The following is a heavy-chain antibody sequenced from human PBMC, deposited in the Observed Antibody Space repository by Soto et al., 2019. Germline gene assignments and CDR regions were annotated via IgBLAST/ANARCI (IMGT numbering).Heavy chain of an antibody. V-gene: IGHV3-43*02. J-gene: IGHJ4*02. CDR1: GFTFSSYA. CDR3: AKDGNSGSYYLFDY. CDR2: ISWDGGST. D-gene: IGHD1-26*01. Sequence: GGSLRLSCAASGFTFSSYAMSWVRQAPGKGLEWVSLISWDGGSTYYADSVKGRFTISRDNSKNSLYLQMNSLRTEDTALYYCAKDGNSGSYYLFDYWGQGTLVTVSS.